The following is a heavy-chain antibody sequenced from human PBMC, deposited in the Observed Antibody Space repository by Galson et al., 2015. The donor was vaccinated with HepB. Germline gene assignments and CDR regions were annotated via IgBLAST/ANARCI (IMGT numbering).Heavy chain of an antibody. J-gene: IGHJ5*02. CDR3: ARVEGSGYYYVDT. Sequence: SVKVSCKASGYTFTNYAINWVRQAPGRGLEWMGWINTNAADATYAHGFTRRFVFTLDTSVSTAYLQVSILKAEDTAVYYCARVEGSGYYYVDTWGQGTLVTASS. CDR1: GYTFTNYA. CDR2: INTNAADA. V-gene: IGHV7-4-1*02. D-gene: IGHD3-22*01.